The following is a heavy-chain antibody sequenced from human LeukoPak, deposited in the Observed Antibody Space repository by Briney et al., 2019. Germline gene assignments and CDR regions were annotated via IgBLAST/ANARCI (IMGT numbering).Heavy chain of an antibody. CDR2: IKSIPSGGTT. J-gene: IGHJ4*02. V-gene: IGHV3-15*01. D-gene: IGHD5/OR15-5a*01. CDR3: ITVYDSVIY. Sequence: GGSLKLSCGASGFTFRNAWMGWVRQAPGKGLEWVGRIKSIPSGGTTDYTAPVQGRFNISRDDSKNTIYLQMKSLKTEDTAVYYCITVYDSVIYWGRGTLVTVSS. CDR1: GFTFRNAW.